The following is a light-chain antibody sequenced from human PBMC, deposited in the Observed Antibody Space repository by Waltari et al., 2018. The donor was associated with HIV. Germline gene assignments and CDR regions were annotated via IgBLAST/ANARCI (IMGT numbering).Light chain of an antibody. J-gene: IGLJ1*01. CDR1: DIGSQS. Sequence: SYVLTQPPSVPLAPGQTARITCGGHDIGSQSVQWYQQKPGQAPVLGVYDDRDRPSGIPERFSGSNFGSTATLTISRVEAGDEADYYCQVWHRDSEHYVFGTGTKVTVL. CDR2: DDR. V-gene: IGLV3-21*02. CDR3: QVWHRDSEHYV.